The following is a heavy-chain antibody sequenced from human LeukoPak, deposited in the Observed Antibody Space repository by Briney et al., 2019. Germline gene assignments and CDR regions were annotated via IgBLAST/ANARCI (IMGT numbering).Heavy chain of an antibody. Sequence: GGSLRLSCAASGFNFIDYTMNWVRQAPGKGLEWVSSITSTGRYIFYADSLKGRFTISRDNAKKSLYLQMNSLRAEDTAVHYCARLRNVGGNPHPFNVWGQGTTVTVSS. CDR2: ITSTGRYI. CDR3: ARLRNVGGNPHPFNV. V-gene: IGHV3-21*01. J-gene: IGHJ3*01. CDR1: GFNFIDYT. D-gene: IGHD4-23*01.